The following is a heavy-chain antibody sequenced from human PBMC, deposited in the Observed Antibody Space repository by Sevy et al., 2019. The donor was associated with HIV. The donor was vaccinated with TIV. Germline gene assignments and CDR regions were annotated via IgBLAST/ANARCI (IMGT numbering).Heavy chain of an antibody. CDR3: AKDLEYCSGGSCYYFDY. J-gene: IGHJ4*02. V-gene: IGHV3-30*18. CDR2: ISYDGSNK. Sequence: GGSLRLSCAASGFTFSSYGMHWVRQAPGKGLEWVAVISYDGSNKYYADSVKGRFTISSDNSKNTLYLQMNSLRAEDTAVYYCAKDLEYCSGGSCYYFDYWGQGTLVTVSS. CDR1: GFTFSSYG. D-gene: IGHD2-15*01.